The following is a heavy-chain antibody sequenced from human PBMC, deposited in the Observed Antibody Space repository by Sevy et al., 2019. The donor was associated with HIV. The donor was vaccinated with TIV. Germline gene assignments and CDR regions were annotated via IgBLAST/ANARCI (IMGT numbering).Heavy chain of an antibody. V-gene: IGHV3-21*01. CDR2: ISSSSSYI. Sequence: GGSLRLSCAASGFTFSSYSMNWVRQAPGKGLEWVSSISSSSSYIYYADSVKGRFTISRDNAKNSLYLQMNSLRAKDTAMYYCTREREDDFWGGYYTYYYYGMDVWGQGTTGTVSS. CDR3: TREREDDFWGGYYTYYYYGMDV. J-gene: IGHJ6*02. D-gene: IGHD3-3*01. CDR1: GFTFSSYS.